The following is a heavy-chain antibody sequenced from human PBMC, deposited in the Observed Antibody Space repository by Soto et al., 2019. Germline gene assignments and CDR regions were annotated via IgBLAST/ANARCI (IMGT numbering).Heavy chain of an antibody. J-gene: IGHJ6*02. Sequence: GGALRLSCAAPGFTFSSTSTHWVRRAPGKGLEWVSSIGTRSDIYYADSVKGRFTISRDNAKNSLSLQMNSMTAEHTAVYYCARVATAWPVIYGLDVWGPGTTLTASS. CDR1: GFTFSSTS. CDR3: ARVATAWPVIYGLDV. V-gene: IGHV3-21*01. CDR2: IGTRSDI. D-gene: IGHD2-21*02.